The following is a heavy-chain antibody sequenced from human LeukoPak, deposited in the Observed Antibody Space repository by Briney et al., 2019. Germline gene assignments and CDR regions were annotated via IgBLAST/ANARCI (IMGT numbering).Heavy chain of an antibody. CDR3: ARDPDDYGGNRLPYYFDY. CDR2: ISYDGSNK. Sequence: PGRSLRLSCAASGFTFSSYGMHWVRQAPGKGLEWVAVISYDGSNKYYADSVKGRFTISRDNSKNTLYLQMNSLRAEDTAVYYCARDPDDYGGNRLPYYFDYWGQGTLVTVSS. J-gene: IGHJ4*02. V-gene: IGHV3-30*03. D-gene: IGHD4-23*01. CDR1: GFTFSSYG.